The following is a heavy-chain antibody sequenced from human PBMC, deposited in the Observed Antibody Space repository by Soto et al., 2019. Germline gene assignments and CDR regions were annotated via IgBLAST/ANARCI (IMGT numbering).Heavy chain of an antibody. Sequence: GGSLRLSCAASGFTFSSYAMSWVRQAPGKGLEWVSAISGSGGSTYYADSVKGRFTISRDNSKNTLYLQMNSLRAEDTAVYYRARGGPYYDILTGYFASPSALGMDVWGQGTTVTVYS. J-gene: IGHJ6*02. V-gene: IGHV3-23*01. CDR2: ISGSGGST. D-gene: IGHD3-9*01. CDR1: GFTFSSYA. CDR3: ARGGPYYDILTGYFASPSALGMDV.